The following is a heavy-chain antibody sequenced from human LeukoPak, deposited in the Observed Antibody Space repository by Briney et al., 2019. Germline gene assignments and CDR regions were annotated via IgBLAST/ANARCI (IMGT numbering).Heavy chain of an antibody. D-gene: IGHD3-3*01. V-gene: IGHV3-23*01. CDR3: AKVSGIFGGYYYYGMDV. Sequence: SGGSLRLSCAASGFTFSSYAMSWVRQAPGKGLEWVSAISGSGGSTYYADSVKGRFTISRDNSKNTLYLQMNSLRAEDTAVYYCAKVSGIFGGYYYYGMDVWGQGTTVTVSS. J-gene: IGHJ6*02. CDR2: ISGSGGST. CDR1: GFTFSSYA.